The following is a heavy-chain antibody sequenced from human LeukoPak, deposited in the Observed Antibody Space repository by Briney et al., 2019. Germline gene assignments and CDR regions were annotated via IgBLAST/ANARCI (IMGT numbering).Heavy chain of an antibody. CDR3: ARECDRSGYYCY. J-gene: IGHJ4*02. Sequence: GASVQVSCKASGYSFTNYGISWLRQAPGQGLEWMGWISAYNGNPNYAQKLQGRVTMTTDTSTSTAYMELRSVTVADTAVYYCARECDRSGYYCYWGQGTLVTVSS. CDR1: GYSFTNYG. CDR2: ISAYNGNP. D-gene: IGHD3-22*01. V-gene: IGHV1-18*01.